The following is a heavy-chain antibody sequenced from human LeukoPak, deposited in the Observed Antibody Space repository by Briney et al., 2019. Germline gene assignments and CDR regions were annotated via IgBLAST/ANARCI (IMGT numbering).Heavy chain of an antibody. CDR3: ARGATADTRHLDY. CDR1: GFTFSSYS. CDR2: ISSSSNDI. D-gene: IGHD2-21*02. J-gene: IGHJ4*02. V-gene: IGHV3-21*01. Sequence: KSGGSLRLSCAASGFTFSSYSVNWVRQAPGRGLEWVSIISSSSNDIHYADSVKGRFTISRDNTKNSVYLQMNSLRDEDTAVYYCARGATADTRHLDYWGQGTLVTVSS.